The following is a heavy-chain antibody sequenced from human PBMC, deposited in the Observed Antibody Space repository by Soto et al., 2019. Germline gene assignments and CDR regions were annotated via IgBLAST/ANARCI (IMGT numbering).Heavy chain of an antibody. CDR2: ISSSSSYI. CDR1: GFTFSSYS. J-gene: IGHJ6*02. V-gene: IGHV3-21*01. D-gene: IGHD3-3*01. Sequence: PGGSLRLSCAASGFTFSSYSMNWVRQAPGKGLEWVSSISSSSSYIYYADSVKGRFTISRDNAKNSLYLQMNSLRAEDTAVYYCAIVLGFWSGWDGNYYYGMDVWGQGTTVTVSS. CDR3: AIVLGFWSGWDGNYYYGMDV.